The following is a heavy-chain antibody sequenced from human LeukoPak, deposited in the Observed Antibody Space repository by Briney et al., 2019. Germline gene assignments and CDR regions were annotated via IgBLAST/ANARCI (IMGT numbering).Heavy chain of an antibody. D-gene: IGHD4-17*01. Sequence: PGGSLRLSCAASGFTFSSYGMHWVRQAPGKGLEWVAVISYDGSNKYYADSVKGRFTISRDNSKNTLYLQMNSLRAEDTAVYYCAKSRGDYAEAWGQGTLVTVSS. CDR2: ISYDGSNK. J-gene: IGHJ4*02. CDR1: GFTFSSYG. CDR3: AKSRGDYAEA. V-gene: IGHV3-30*18.